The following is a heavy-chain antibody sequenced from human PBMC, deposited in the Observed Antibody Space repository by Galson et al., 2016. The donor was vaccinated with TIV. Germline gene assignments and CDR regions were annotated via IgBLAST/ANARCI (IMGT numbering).Heavy chain of an antibody. Sequence: SVKVSCEVSGYTLNALSIHWVRQAPGKGLEWMGGLDPEEAETFYAHMFQGRVTMTEDTSTDTAYMELINLRSEDTAVYYCVTADTSKSSYYYYYGMDVWGQGTTVTVSS. V-gene: IGHV1-24*01. D-gene: IGHD2-2*01. J-gene: IGHJ6*02. CDR2: LDPEEAET. CDR3: VTADTSKSSYYYYYGMDV. CDR1: GYTLNALS.